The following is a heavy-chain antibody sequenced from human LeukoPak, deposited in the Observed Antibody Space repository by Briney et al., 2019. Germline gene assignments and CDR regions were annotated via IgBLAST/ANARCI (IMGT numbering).Heavy chain of an antibody. Sequence: ASVKVSCKASGYTLTSYGISWVRQAPGQGLEWMGWISAYNGNTNYAQKFQGRVTITRNTSISTAYMELSSLRSEDTAVYYCARTLRPYWYSGSHDAFDIWGQGTTVTVSS. D-gene: IGHD1-26*01. CDR1: GYTLTSYG. J-gene: IGHJ3*02. V-gene: IGHV1-18*01. CDR2: ISAYNGNT. CDR3: ARTLRPYWYSGSHDAFDI.